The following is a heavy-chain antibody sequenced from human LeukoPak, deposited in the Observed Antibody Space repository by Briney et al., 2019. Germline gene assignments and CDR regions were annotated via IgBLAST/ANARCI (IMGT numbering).Heavy chain of an antibody. Sequence: SETLSLTCAVYGVSFSGYYWSWIRQPPGKGLEWIGEINHSGSTNYNPSLKSRVTISVDTSKNQFSLKLSSVTAADTAVYYCARVGDYYDSSGYYYEVLQYFDYWGQGTLVTVSS. J-gene: IGHJ4*02. D-gene: IGHD3-22*01. CDR1: GVSFSGYY. CDR3: ARVGDYYDSSGYYYEVLQYFDY. V-gene: IGHV4-34*01. CDR2: INHSGST.